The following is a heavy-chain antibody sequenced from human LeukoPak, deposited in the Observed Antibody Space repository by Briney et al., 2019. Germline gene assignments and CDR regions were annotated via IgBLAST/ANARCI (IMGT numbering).Heavy chain of an antibody. V-gene: IGHV3-23*01. CDR3: AKVKGVTIFGVVTVGMDV. CDR1: GFTFSSYA. J-gene: IGHJ6*02. D-gene: IGHD3-3*01. CDR2: ISGSGGST. Sequence: GGSLRLSCAASGFTFSSYAMSWVRQAPGKGLEWVSAISGSGGSTYYADSVEGRFTISRDNSKNTLYLQMNSLRAEDTAVYYCAKVKGVTIFGVVTVGMDVWGQGTTVTVSS.